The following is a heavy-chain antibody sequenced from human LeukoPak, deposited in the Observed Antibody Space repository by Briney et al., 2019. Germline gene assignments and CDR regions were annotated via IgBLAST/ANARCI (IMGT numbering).Heavy chain of an antibody. CDR2: ISYDGSNK. CDR1: GFTFSSYA. V-gene: IGHV3-30-3*02. Sequence: GGSLRLSCAASGFTFSSYALHWVRQAPGKGLEWVAVISYDGSNKYYADSVKGRFTISRDNSKNTLYLQMNSLRAEDTAVYYCAKFVGVSPDAFDIWGQGTMVTVSS. D-gene: IGHD3-16*01. J-gene: IGHJ3*02. CDR3: AKFVGVSPDAFDI.